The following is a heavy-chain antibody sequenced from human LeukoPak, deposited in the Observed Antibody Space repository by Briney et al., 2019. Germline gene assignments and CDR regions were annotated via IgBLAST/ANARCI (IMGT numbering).Heavy chain of an antibody. CDR2: IRYDGGDK. CDR1: GVIFNHYG. Sequence: PGGSLRLSCAASGVIFNHYGMYWVRQAPGQGLEWVSFIRYDGGDKFYADSVKGRFTISRDNSKDTLYLQMNGLKAEDTAVYYCAKDGVLYYDSWSVSSPSYYYMDVWGKGTTVTVSS. CDR3: AKDGVLYYDSWSVSSPSYYYMDV. J-gene: IGHJ6*03. V-gene: IGHV3-30*02. D-gene: IGHD3-3*01.